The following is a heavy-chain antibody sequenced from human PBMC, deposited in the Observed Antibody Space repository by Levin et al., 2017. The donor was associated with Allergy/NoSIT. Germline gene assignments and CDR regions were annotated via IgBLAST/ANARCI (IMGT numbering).Heavy chain of an antibody. CDR2: INHSGST. Sequence: SQTLSLTCAVYGGSFSGYYWSWIRQPPGKGLEWIGEINHSGSTNYNPSLKSRVTISVDTSKNQFSLKLSSVTAADTAVYYCARTPINKIRVVPAANYYYGMDVWGQGTTLTVSS. CDR1: GGSFSGYY. V-gene: IGHV4-34*01. CDR3: ARTPINKIRVVPAANYYYGMDV. D-gene: IGHD2-2*01. J-gene: IGHJ6*02.